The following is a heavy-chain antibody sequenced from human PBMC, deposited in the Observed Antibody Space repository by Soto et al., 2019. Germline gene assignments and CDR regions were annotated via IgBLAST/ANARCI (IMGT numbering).Heavy chain of an antibody. D-gene: IGHD2-15*01. CDR1: GGSVSSGSYY. CDR2: IYYSGST. CDR3: ATNRLNCSGGSCYP. J-gene: IGHJ5*02. Sequence: PSETLSLTCTVSGGSVSSGSYYWSWIRQPPGKGLEWIGYIYYSGSTNYNPSLKSRVTISVDTSKNQFSLKLSSATAADTAVYYCATNRLNCSGGSCYPWGQGTLVTVSS. V-gene: IGHV4-61*01.